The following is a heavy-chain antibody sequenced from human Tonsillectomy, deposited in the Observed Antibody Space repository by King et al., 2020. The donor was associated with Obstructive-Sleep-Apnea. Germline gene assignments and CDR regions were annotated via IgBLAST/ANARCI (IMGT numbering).Heavy chain of an antibody. J-gene: IGHJ4*02. D-gene: IGHD3-10*01. V-gene: IGHV3-23*04. CDR2: ISGSGANT. CDR3: ASLMVFTVGSGYFDY. CDR1: GFIFPTHA. Sequence: VQLVESGGGLVQPGGSLRLSCAASGFIFPTHAMSWVRQAPGKGLEWVSVISGSGANTYYADSVKGRFTISRDNLKNTLFLQMSSLRAEDTAVYYCASLMVFTVGSGYFDYWGQGTLVTVSS.